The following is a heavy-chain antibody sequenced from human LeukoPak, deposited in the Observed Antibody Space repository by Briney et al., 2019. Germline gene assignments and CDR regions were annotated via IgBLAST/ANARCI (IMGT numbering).Heavy chain of an antibody. Sequence: GGCLRLYCAASGFTFSSYEMNWVRQAPGKGLEWVSYISSSGSTIYYADSVKGRFTISRDNAKNSLYLQMNSLRVEDTAVYYCARERKPVGFDYWGQGTLVTVSS. V-gene: IGHV3-48*03. CDR3: ARERKPVGFDY. CDR2: ISSSGSTI. CDR1: GFTFSSYE. J-gene: IGHJ4*02. D-gene: IGHD1-26*01.